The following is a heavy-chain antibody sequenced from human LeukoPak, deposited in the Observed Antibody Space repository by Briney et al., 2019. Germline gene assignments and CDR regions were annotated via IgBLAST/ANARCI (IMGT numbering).Heavy chain of an antibody. CDR2: ISGSGGST. D-gene: IGHD5-18*01. CDR1: GFTFSSYA. V-gene: IGHV3-23*01. CDR3: ARDVDSYEVDY. J-gene: IGHJ4*02. Sequence: GGSLRLSCAASGFTFSSYAMSWVRQAPGKGPEWVSAISGSGGSTYYADSVKGRFTISRDNAKNSLYLQMNSLRAEDTAVYYCARDVDSYEVDYWGQGTLVTVSS.